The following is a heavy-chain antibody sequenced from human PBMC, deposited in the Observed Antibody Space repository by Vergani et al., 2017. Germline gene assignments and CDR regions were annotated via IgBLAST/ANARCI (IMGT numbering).Heavy chain of an antibody. V-gene: IGHV1-18*01. Sequence: QVQLVQSGAEVKKPGSSVKVSYKASGGTFSSYVISWVRQAPGQGLEWMGWISAYNGNTNYAQKRQGRVTMTTDTSTSTAYMELRSLRSDDTAVYYCARDKGQQLGRDGWFDPWGQGTLVTVSS. D-gene: IGHD6-13*01. CDR1: GGTFSSYV. J-gene: IGHJ5*02. CDR2: ISAYNGNT. CDR3: ARDKGQQLGRDGWFDP.